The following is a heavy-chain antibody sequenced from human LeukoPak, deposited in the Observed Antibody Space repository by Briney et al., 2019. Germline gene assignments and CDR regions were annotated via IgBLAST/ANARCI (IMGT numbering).Heavy chain of an antibody. V-gene: IGHV3-7*01. Sequence: PGGSLRLSCAASGFPFSDYWMDWVRQAPGKWMERVANIKQDGSEKYYADSVKGRFTISRDNAKNSLYLQMSSLRAEDTAVYYCSRSLDYWGQGALVTVSS. CDR1: GFPFSDYW. CDR3: SRSLDY. J-gene: IGHJ4*02. CDR2: IKQDGSEK.